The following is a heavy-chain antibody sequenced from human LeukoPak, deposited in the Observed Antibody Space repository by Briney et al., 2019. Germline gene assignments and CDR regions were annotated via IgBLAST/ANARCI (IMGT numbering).Heavy chain of an antibody. CDR3: ARDQFGKGNWFDP. CDR1: GFTFSYYS. J-gene: IGHJ5*02. Sequence: AGGSLRLSCAASGFTFSYYSMTWVRQAPGKGLELVSSISSGSDYILYADSVKGQFTISRDNAKTSLYLQMSSLRAEDTAVYYCARDQFGKGNWFDPWGQGTLVTVSS. CDR2: ISSGSDYI. V-gene: IGHV3-21*01. D-gene: IGHD3-10*01.